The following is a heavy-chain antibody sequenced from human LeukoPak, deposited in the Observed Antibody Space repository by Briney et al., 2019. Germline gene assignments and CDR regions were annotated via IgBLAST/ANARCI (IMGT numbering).Heavy chain of an antibody. CDR2: ISCSGST. D-gene: IGHD5-18*01. V-gene: IGHV4-39*01. Sequence: SETLSLTCTVSGDSISINSYSWGWIRQSPGKGLEWIGTISCSGSTHYNPSLKSRVTMSVDTSKNHFSLKLSSVTAADTAVFYCARHRGFTYVAEYYFDLWGRGSLVTVSS. CDR3: ARHRGFTYVAEYYFDL. J-gene: IGHJ2*01. CDR1: GDSISINSYS.